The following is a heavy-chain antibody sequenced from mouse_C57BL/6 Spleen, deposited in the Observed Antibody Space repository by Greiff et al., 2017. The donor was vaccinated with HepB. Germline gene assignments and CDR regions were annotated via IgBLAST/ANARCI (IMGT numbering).Heavy chain of an antibody. V-gene: IGHV1-42*01. CDR2: INPSTGGT. D-gene: IGHD1-1*01. J-gene: IGHJ2*01. CDR3: ARGSGSSYGFDY. CDR1: GYSFTGYY. Sequence: EVKLVESGPELVKPGASVKISCKASGYSFTGYYMNWVKQSPEKSLEWIGEINPSTGGTTYNQKFKAEATLTVDKSSSTAYMQLKSLTSEDSAVYYGARGSGSSYGFDYWGQGTTLTVSS.